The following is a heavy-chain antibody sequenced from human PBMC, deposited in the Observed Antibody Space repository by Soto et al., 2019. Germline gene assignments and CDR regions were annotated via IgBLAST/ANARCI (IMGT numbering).Heavy chain of an antibody. CDR1: GFTFSSYA. V-gene: IGHV3-30-3*01. Sequence: QSGGSLRLSCAASGFTFSSYAMHWVRQAPGKGLEWVAVISYDGSNKYYADSVKGRFTISRDNSKNTLYLQMNSLRAEDTAVYYCARDGPNYDILTGYSDSRNYYYYGMDVWGQGTTVTVSS. D-gene: IGHD3-9*01. CDR3: ARDGPNYDILTGYSDSRNYYYYGMDV. CDR2: ISYDGSNK. J-gene: IGHJ6*02.